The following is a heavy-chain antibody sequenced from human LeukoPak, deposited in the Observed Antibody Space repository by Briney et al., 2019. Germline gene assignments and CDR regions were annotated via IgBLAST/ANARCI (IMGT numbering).Heavy chain of an antibody. CDR2: IYYSGST. CDR1: GGSISSSSYY. CDR3: ARRDIVKGGFDF. D-gene: IGHD3-16*02. Sequence: TSETLSLTCTVSGGSISSSSYYWGWIRQPPGKGLEWIGSIYYSGSTYYNPSLKSRVTISVDTSKNQFSLNLTSVTAADTAVHFCARRDIVKGGFDFWGQGTLVTVSS. J-gene: IGHJ4*02. V-gene: IGHV4-39*01.